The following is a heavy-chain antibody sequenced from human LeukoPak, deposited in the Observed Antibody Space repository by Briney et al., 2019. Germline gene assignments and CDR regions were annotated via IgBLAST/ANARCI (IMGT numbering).Heavy chain of an antibody. J-gene: IGHJ4*02. CDR2: IYYSGST. D-gene: IGHD3-9*01. CDR1: GGSISSYY. V-gene: IGHV4-59*01. CDR3: ARVDKGDYDILTGYYSSPYYFDY. Sequence: SETLSLTCTVSGGSISSYYWNWIRQPPGKGLEWIGYIYYSGSTNYNPSLKSRVTISVDTSKNQFSLKLSSVTAADTAVYYCARVDKGDYDILTGYYSSPYYFDYWGQGTLVTVSS.